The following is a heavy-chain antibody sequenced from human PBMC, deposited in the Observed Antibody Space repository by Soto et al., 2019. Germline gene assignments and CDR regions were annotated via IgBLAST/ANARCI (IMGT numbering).Heavy chain of an antibody. CDR2: ISAYNGNT. CDR3: ARGVAASYYFVY. D-gene: IGHD5-12*01. Sequence: QVQLVQSGAEVKKPGASVKVSCKASGYTFTSYGISWVRQAPGQGLEWMGWISAYNGNTNYAQKLQGRVTMTTDTSTGTASIALRSLRSDDTAAYYCARGVAASYYFVYWGQGTLVTVSS. V-gene: IGHV1-18*01. CDR1: GYTFTSYG. J-gene: IGHJ4*02.